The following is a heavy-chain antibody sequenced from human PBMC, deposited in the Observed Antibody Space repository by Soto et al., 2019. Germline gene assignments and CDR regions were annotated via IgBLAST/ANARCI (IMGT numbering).Heavy chain of an antibody. Sequence: PSQTLSLTCTVSDGSISSGAYYWSWIRQPPGKGLEWIGYIYFSGDTYYNPSLKGRLSISRDTSKNQFFLRLSSVTAADTAVYYCARRFVGGTYPNGFDPWGQGTLVPVSS. D-gene: IGHD6-19*01. J-gene: IGHJ5*02. V-gene: IGHV4-30-4*01. CDR2: IYFSGDT. CDR1: DGSISSGAYY. CDR3: ARRFVGGTYPNGFDP.